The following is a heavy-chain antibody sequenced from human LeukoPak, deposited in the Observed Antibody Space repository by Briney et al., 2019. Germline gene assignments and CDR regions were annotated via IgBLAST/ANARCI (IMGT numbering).Heavy chain of an antibody. D-gene: IGHD5-18*01. CDR2: IKQDGSEK. CDR3: AGLSRGYSYGTGAFDI. CDR1: GFTFSSYW. V-gene: IGHV3-7*01. J-gene: IGHJ3*02. Sequence: GGSLRLSCAASGFTFSSYWMSWVRQAPGKGLEWVANIKQDGSEKYYVDSVKGRFTISRDNAKNSLYLQMNSLRAEDTAVYYCAGLSRGYSYGTGAFDIWGQGTMVTVSS.